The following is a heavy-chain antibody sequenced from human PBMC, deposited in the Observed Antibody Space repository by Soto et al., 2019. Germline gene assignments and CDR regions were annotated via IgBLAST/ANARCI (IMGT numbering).Heavy chain of an antibody. CDR2: ISSSGSTI. D-gene: IGHD3-3*01. CDR3: ARDYTIFGVVTPAIWAY. J-gene: IGHJ4*02. CDR1: GGDN. V-gene: IGHV3-11*01. Sequence: GGDNVSRLPQATGKGLEWVSYISSSGSTIYYADSVKGRFTISRDNAKNSLYLQMNSLRAEDTAVYYCARDYTIFGVVTPAIWAYWGQG.